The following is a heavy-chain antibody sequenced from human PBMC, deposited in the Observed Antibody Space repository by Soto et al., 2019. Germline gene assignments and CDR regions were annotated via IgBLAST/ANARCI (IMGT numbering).Heavy chain of an antibody. CDR2: ISYDGSNK. V-gene: IGHV3-30*18. CDR3: AKDLNYYDSSGYSPPYFDI. Sequence: GGSLRLSCAASGFTFSSYGMHWVRQAPGKGLEWVAVISYDGSNKYYADSVKGRFTISRDNSKNTLYLQMNSLRAEDTAAYYCAKDLNYYDSSGYSPPYFDIWGQGTMVTVSS. J-gene: IGHJ3*02. D-gene: IGHD3-22*01. CDR1: GFTFSSYG.